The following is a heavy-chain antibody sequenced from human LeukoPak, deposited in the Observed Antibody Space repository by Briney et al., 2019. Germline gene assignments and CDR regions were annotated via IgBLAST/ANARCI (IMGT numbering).Heavy chain of an antibody. Sequence: SETLSLTCSVSGGSINNYYWSWIRQPAEKGLAWIGRMHPSGSTNYNPSLKSRLTVSLDTSKNQFSLKLTSVTAADTAIYYCARDGGSGWYDYWGQGTLVTVSS. CDR2: MHPSGST. V-gene: IGHV4-4*07. J-gene: IGHJ4*02. CDR1: GGSINNYY. D-gene: IGHD6-19*01. CDR3: ARDGGSGWYDY.